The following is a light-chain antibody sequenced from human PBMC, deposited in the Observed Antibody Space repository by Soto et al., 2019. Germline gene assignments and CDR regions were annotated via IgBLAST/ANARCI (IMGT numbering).Light chain of an antibody. J-gene: IGLJ2*01. CDR3: SSYTSSSTRV. CDR1: SSDVGGYNS. Sequence: SALTQPASVSGSPGQSITISCTGTSSDVGGYNSVSWYQQHPGKAPKLMIYDVSNRPSGVSNRFSGSKSGNTASLTISGLQAEDEADYYCSSYTSSSTRVFGGGTKLTVL. V-gene: IGLV2-14*01. CDR2: DVS.